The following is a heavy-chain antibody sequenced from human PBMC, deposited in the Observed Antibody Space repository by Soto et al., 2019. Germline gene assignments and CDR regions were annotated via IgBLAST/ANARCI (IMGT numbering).Heavy chain of an antibody. CDR2: ISYDGSNK. CDR3: AKDRAPYGDYALADD. D-gene: IGHD4-17*01. CDR1: GFTFSSYG. V-gene: IGHV3-30*18. J-gene: IGHJ4*02. Sequence: GGSLRLSCAASGFTFSSYGMHWVRQAPGKGLEWVAVISYDGSNKYYADSVKGRFTISRDNSKNTLYLQMNSLRAEDTAVYYCAKDRAPYGDYALADDWGQGTLVTVSS.